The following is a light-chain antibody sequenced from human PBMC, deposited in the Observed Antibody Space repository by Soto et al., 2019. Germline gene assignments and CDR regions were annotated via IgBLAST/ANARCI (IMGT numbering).Light chain of an antibody. J-gene: IGLJ3*02. Sequence: QSVLTQPPSVSGAPGQRVTISCTGSSSNIGAGYDVHWYQQLPGTAPKLLIYGNSNRPSGVPDRFSGSKSGTSASLAITGLQAADEADYYCQSYDRSLSASVCGGATKLTVL. V-gene: IGLV1-40*01. CDR2: GNS. CDR1: SSNIGAGYD. CDR3: QSYDRSLSASV.